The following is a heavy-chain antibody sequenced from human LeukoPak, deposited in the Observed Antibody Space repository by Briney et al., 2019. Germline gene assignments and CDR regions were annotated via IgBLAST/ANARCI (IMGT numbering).Heavy chain of an antibody. J-gene: IGHJ6*03. D-gene: IGHD2-2*01. CDR3: TRGGYCSSTSCPYYYYYYMDV. Sequence: GGSLRLSCTASGFTFGDYAMSWFRQAPGKGLEWVGFIRSKAYGGTTEYAASVKGRFTISRDGSKSIAYLQMNSLKTEDTAVYYCTRGGYCSSTSCPYYYYYYMDVWGKGTTVTVSS. CDR1: GFTFGDYA. V-gene: IGHV3-49*01. CDR2: IRSKAYGGTT.